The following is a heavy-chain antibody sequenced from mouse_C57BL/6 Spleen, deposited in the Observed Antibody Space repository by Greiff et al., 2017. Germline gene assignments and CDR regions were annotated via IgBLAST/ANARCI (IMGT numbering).Heavy chain of an antibody. J-gene: IGHJ4*01. D-gene: IGHD1-1*01. Sequence: VQLQQSGPELVKPGASVKISCKASGYAFSSSWMNWVKQRPGKGLEWIGRIYPGDGDTNYNGKFKGKATLTADKSSSTAYMQLSSLTSEDSAVYFCARGYYYGLYYYAMDDWGQGPSVTVSS. CDR2: IYPGDGDT. CDR1: GYAFSSSW. CDR3: ARGYYYGLYYYAMDD. V-gene: IGHV1-82*01.